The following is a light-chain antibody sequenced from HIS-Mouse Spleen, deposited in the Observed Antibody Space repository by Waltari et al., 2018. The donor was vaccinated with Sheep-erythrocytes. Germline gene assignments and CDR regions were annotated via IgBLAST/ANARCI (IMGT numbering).Light chain of an antibody. CDR3: SSYTSSRLKV. J-gene: IGLJ3*02. CDR1: SSEVGGYNY. Sequence: QSALTQPASVSGSPGQSITISCTGTSSEVGGYNYVSWHQHHPGKAPKLMIYDVSNRPSGVSNRFSGSKAGNTASLTISGLQAEDEAYYYCSSYTSSRLKVFGGGTKLTVL. V-gene: IGLV2-14*03. CDR2: DVS.